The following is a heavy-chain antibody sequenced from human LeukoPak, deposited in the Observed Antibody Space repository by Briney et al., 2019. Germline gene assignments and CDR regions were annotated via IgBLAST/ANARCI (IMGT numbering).Heavy chain of an antibody. CDR1: GFTFSSYA. Sequence: GGSLRRSCAASGFTFSSYAMTWVRQAPGKGLEWVSAVSGSGGSTYYADSVKGRFTISRDNSKNTLYLQMNSLRAEDTAVYYCAKAGYYGSAYYFDYWGQGTLVTVSS. V-gene: IGHV3-23*01. D-gene: IGHD3-10*01. CDR2: VSGSGGST. CDR3: AKAGYYGSAYYFDY. J-gene: IGHJ4*02.